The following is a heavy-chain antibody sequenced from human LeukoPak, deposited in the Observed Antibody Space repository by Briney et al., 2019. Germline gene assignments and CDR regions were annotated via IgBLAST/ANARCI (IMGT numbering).Heavy chain of an antibody. CDR3: AKDRVRFSSRVDAFDI. J-gene: IGHJ3*02. Sequence: GGSLGLSCAASGFTFSSCAMSWVRQAPGKGLEWVSAIVGSGSSTYYADSVKGRFTISRDNSKNTLYLQMNSLRAEDTAVYYCAKDRVRFSSRVDAFDIWGRGTMVTVSS. CDR1: GFTFSSCA. D-gene: IGHD6-13*01. CDR2: IVGSGSST. V-gene: IGHV3-23*01.